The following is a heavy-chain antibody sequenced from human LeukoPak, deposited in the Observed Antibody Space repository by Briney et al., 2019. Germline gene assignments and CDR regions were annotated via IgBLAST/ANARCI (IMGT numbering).Heavy chain of an antibody. J-gene: IGHJ4*02. CDR2: IYFSGST. CDR1: GGSISTSNYY. CDR3: ASDYGADSGY. Sequence: SETLSLTCTVSGGSISTSNYYWAWIRQPPGKGLEWIGSIYFSGSTYYSPSLKSRVSMSVDTSNNQFSLKVTSVTAADTAVYYCASDYGADSGYWGQGTLVTVSS. D-gene: IGHD4-23*01. V-gene: IGHV4-39*01.